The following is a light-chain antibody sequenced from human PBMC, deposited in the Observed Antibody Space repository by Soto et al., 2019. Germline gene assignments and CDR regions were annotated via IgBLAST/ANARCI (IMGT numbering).Light chain of an antibody. J-gene: IGLJ1*01. CDR1: SSDVGGYNY. CDR3: CSYEGTYTSFV. CDR2: DVT. V-gene: IGLV2-11*01. Sequence: QSVLAQPRSVSGSPGQSVTISCTGSSSDVGGYNYVSWYQQQPGKAPKLLIYDVTIRTSGVSARFSGSKSGNTASLTISGLQAEDDADYFRCSYEGTYTSFVFGTGTKVTVL.